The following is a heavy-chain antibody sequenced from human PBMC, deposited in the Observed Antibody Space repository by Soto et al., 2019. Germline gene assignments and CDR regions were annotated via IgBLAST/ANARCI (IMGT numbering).Heavy chain of an antibody. J-gene: IGHJ4*02. CDR2: INHSGST. CDR1: GGSFSGYY. CDR3: ASKTGDSSTSCYFDY. D-gene: IGHD2-2*01. Sequence: TSETLSLTCAVYGGSFSGYYWSWIRQPPGKGLEWIGEINHSGSTNYNPSLKSRVTISVDTSKNQFSLKLSSVTAADTAVYYCASKTGDSSTSCYFDYWGQGTLVTVSS. V-gene: IGHV4-34*01.